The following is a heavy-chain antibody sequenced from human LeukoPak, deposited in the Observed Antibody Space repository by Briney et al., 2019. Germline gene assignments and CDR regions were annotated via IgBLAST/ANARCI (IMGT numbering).Heavy chain of an antibody. J-gene: IGHJ6*02. D-gene: IGHD6-19*01. CDR1: GFTFSTYA. CDR3: ATASYSSGPYYYGMDV. V-gene: IGHV3-23*01. CDR2: ISGSDGST. Sequence: GGSLRLSCAASGFTFSTYAMSWVRQAPGKGLEWVSAISGSDGSTFYADSVKGRFSISRDNSKNTLYLHMNSLRAEDTVLYYCATASYSSGPYYYGMDVWGHGTTVTVSS.